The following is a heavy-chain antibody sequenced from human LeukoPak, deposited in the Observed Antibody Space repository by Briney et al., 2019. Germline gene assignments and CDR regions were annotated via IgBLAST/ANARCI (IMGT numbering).Heavy chain of an antibody. CDR1: GFDFNNYD. CDR2: IKFHGHET. Sequence: GGSLTLSCVASGFDFNNYDLHWVRQAPGMGLEWVAFIKFHGHETFYADSVEGRFTFSRDNSRNTVYLQMNSLRSEDTAVYYCAREAPICRNADCRTGFDYRGQGTLVAVSS. D-gene: IGHD1-1*01. V-gene: IGHV3-30*02. J-gene: IGHJ4*02. CDR3: AREAPICRNADCRTGFDY.